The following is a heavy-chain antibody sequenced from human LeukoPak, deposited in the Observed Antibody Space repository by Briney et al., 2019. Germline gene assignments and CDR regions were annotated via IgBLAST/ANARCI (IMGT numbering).Heavy chain of an antibody. CDR2: ISSSSSRYI. D-gene: IGHD5-12*01. V-gene: IGHV3-21*01. CDR1: GFSFSSYN. J-gene: IGHJ4*02. CDR3: ARGNIVRGYEV. Sequence: GGSLRLSCAASGFSFSSYNMNWVRQAPGKGLEWVSSISSSSSRYIYYADSVKGRFTISRDNAKNSLYLQMNSLRAEDTAVYYCARGNIVRGYEVWGQGTLVTVSS.